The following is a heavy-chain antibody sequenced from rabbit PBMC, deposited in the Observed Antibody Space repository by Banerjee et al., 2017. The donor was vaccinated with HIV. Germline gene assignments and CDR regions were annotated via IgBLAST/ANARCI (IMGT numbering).Heavy chain of an antibody. Sequence: QEQLEESGGDLVKPEGSLTLTCTASGFSFSSSYWICWIRQAPGKGLEWIGCIDSSSITWYASWVNGRFTISKTSSTTVTLQMTSLTAADTATYFCMRYGTGWGDNLWGQGTLVTVS. J-gene: IGHJ3*01. CDR1: GFSFSSSYW. CDR3: MRYGTGWGDNL. CDR2: IDSSSIT. V-gene: IGHV1S45*01. D-gene: IGHD4-1*01.